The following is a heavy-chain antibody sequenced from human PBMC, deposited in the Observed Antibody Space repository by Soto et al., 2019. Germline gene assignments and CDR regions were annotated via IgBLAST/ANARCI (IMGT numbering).Heavy chain of an antibody. D-gene: IGHD6-19*01. CDR1: GGAIRNSIYY. V-gene: IGHV4-39*01. CDR2: IYYDGSV. CDR3: ARHRIAVAGHLDY. J-gene: IGHJ4*02. Sequence: PSETLSLTCTVSGGAIRNSIYYWGWIRQPPGKGLEWIGTIYYDGSVAYSPSLKSRVTLSVDTSRNHFSVKINSVTAADTAVYFCARHRIAVAGHLDYCGQGTLVTVSS.